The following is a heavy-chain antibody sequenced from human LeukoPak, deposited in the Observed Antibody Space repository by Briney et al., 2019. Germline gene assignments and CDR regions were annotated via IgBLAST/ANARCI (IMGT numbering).Heavy chain of an antibody. D-gene: IGHD5-18*01. J-gene: IGHJ4*02. V-gene: IGHV3-30-3*01. CDR1: GFTFSSYA. CDR3: ARDEKYSYDY. CDR2: ILYDGSNK. Sequence: PGRSLRLSCAASGFTFSSYAMHWVRQAPGKGLEWVAAILYDGSNKYYADSVKGRFTISRDNSKNTLYLEMNSLRAEDTAVYYCARDEKYSYDYWGQGTLVTVSS.